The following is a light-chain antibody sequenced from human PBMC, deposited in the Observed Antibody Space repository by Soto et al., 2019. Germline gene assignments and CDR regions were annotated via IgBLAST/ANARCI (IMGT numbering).Light chain of an antibody. Sequence: DIQMTQSQSSLSASVGDRVTITCRASQSINNYLSWYQQKPGKAPKLLIYATSGLQTGVPSRFSGTGSGTDFTLTINSLQPEDFATYYCLQSYSTSWTFGQGTKVDIK. V-gene: IGKV1-39*01. CDR3: LQSYSTSWT. J-gene: IGKJ1*01. CDR1: QSINNY. CDR2: ATS.